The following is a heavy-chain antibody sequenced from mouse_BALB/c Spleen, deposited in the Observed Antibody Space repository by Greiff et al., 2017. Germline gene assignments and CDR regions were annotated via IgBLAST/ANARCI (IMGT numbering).Heavy chain of an antibody. V-gene: IGHV2-9*02. J-gene: IGHJ3*01. D-gene: IGHD2-3*01. CDR1: GFSLTSYG. CDR2: IWAGGST. Sequence: QVQLQQSGPGLVAPSQSLSITCTVSGFSLTSYGVHWVRQPPGKGLEWLGVIWAGGSTNYNSALMSRLSISKDNSKSQVFLKMNSLQTDDTAMYYCARAAYDGYYKGFAYWGQGTLVTVSA. CDR3: ARAAYDGYYKGFAY.